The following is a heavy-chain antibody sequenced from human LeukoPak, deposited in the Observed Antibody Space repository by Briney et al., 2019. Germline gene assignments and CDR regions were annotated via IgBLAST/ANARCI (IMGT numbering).Heavy chain of an antibody. CDR1: GGSISSSSYY. D-gene: IGHD3-10*01. V-gene: IGHV4-39*02. CDR3: ARDVLNYYGSGSLNWFDP. J-gene: IGHJ5*02. Sequence: SETLSLTCTVSGGSISSSSYYWGWIRQPPGKGLEWIGSIYYSGSTYYNPSLKSRVTISVDTSKNQFSLKLSSVTAADTAVYYCARDVLNYYGSGSLNWFDPWGQGTLVTVSS. CDR2: IYYSGST.